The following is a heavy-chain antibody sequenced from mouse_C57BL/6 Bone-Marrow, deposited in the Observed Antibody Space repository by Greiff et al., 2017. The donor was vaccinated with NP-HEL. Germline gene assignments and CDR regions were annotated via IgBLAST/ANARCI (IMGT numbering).Heavy chain of an antibody. CDR3: ARPAYYSNL. Sequence: VQGVEFGAELARPGASVKLSCKASGYTFTSYGISWVKQRTGQGLEWIGEIYPRSGNTYYNEKFKGKATLTADKSSSTAYMELRSLTSEDSAVYFCARPAYYSNLWGQGTLVTVSA. CDR2: IYPRSGNT. J-gene: IGHJ3*01. D-gene: IGHD2-5*01. CDR1: GYTFTSYG. V-gene: IGHV1-81*01.